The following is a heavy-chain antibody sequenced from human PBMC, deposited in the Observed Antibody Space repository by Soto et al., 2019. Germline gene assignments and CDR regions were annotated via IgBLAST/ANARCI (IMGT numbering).Heavy chain of an antibody. CDR3: AKDAQGTRPDWFDP. CDR2: ISGSGGTT. Sequence: EVQLLESGGGLAQPGGSLRLSCAASGFTFSSYAMTWIRQAPGKGLEWVSSISGSGGTTYDADSVKGRFATSRDNSKNTLYLQMNSLRAEDTAVYYCAKDAQGTRPDWFDPWGQGTLVTVSS. J-gene: IGHJ5*02. CDR1: GFTFSSYA. V-gene: IGHV3-23*01. D-gene: IGHD2-2*01.